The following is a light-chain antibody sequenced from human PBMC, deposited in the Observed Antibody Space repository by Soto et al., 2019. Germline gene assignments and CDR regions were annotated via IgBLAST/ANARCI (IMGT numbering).Light chain of an antibody. CDR2: EVS. CDR1: SSDVGSYNL. V-gene: IGLV2-23*02. CDR3: CSYAGSSTLWV. J-gene: IGLJ3*02. Sequence: QSALTQPASVSGSPGQSITISCTGTSSDVGSYNLVSWYQQHPGKAPKLMIYEVSKRPSGVPNRFSGSKSGNTASLTISGLQAEDEADYYCCSYAGSSTLWVFGGGTKLTVL.